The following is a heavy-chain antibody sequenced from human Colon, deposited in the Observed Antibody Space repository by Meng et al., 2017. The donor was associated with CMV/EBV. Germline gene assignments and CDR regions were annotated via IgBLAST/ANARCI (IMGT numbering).Heavy chain of an antibody. CDR2: IYSDGLNT. J-gene: IGHJ4*02. D-gene: IGHD3-3*01. CDR1: GFIFSTYA. Sequence: GGSLRLSCAASGFIFSTYALSWVRQAPGKGLEWVSIIYSDGLNTYYADSVKGRFTISRDNSKSTLYLQMSSLRVEDTAVYYCALRGSGYWWGQGTLVTVSS. V-gene: IGHV3-23*03. CDR3: ALRGSGYW.